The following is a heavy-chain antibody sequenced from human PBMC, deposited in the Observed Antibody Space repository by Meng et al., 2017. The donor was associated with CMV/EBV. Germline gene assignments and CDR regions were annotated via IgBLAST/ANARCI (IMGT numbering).Heavy chain of an antibody. J-gene: IGHJ5*02. CDR1: GFTFSDYY. V-gene: IGHV3-11*01. CDR3: AREGRTYYYDSSGYYYVDNWFDP. CDR2: ISSSGSTI. D-gene: IGHD3-22*01. Sequence: GGSLRLSCAASGFTFSDYYMSWIRQAPGKELEWVSYISSSGSTIYYADSVKGRFTISRDNAKNSLYLQMNSLRAEDTAVYYCAREGRTYYYDSSGYYYVDNWFDPWGQGTLVTVSS.